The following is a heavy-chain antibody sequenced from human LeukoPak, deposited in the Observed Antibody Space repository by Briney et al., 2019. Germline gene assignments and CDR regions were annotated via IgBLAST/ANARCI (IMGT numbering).Heavy chain of an antibody. CDR3: ARGGQWLVYWDIAT. V-gene: IGHV3-30-3*01. CDR1: GFTFSSHW. CDR2: ISYDGSNK. Sequence: PGGSLRLSCAASGFTFSSHWMSWVRQAPGKGLEWVAVISYDGSNKYYADSVKGRFTISRDNSKNTLYLQMNSLRAEDTAVYYCARGGQWLVYWDIATWGQGTLVTVSS. D-gene: IGHD6-19*01. J-gene: IGHJ5*02.